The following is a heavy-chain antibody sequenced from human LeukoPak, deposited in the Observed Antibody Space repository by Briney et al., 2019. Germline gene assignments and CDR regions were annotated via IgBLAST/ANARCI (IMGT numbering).Heavy chain of an antibody. V-gene: IGHV1-2*02. Sequence: ASVKVSCKASGYTFTGYYMHWVRQAPGQGLEWMGWINPNSGGTNYAQKFQGRVTMTRDTSISTAYMELSRLRSDDTAVYYCARAVDRSSTSCSNWFDPWGQGTLVTVSS. J-gene: IGHJ5*02. CDR1: GYTFTGYY. D-gene: IGHD2-2*01. CDR2: INPNSGGT. CDR3: ARAVDRSSTSCSNWFDP.